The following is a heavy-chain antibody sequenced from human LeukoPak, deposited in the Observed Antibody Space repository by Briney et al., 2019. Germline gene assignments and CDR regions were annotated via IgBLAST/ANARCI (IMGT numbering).Heavy chain of an antibody. J-gene: IGHJ5*02. CDR3: ARDLNRPAQRGGNNDNRFDP. CDR2: INPSGGST. V-gene: IGHV1-46*01. CDR1: GYTFTSYY. D-gene: IGHD4-23*01. Sequence: GASVKVSCKASGYTFTSYYMHWVRQAPGQGLEWMGIINPSGGSTSYAQKFQGRVTMTRDTSTSTVYMELSSLRSEDTAVYYCARDLNRPAQRGGNNDNRFDPWGQGTLVTVSS.